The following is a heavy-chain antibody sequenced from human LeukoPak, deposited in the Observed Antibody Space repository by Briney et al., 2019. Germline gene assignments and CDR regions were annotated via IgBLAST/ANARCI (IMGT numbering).Heavy chain of an antibody. Sequence: ASVKVSCKASGYTFTGYYMHWVRQAPGQGLEWMGWINPNSGGANYAQKFQGRVTMTRDTSISTAYMELSRLRSDDTAVYYCASSVGYYDSSGYPYWGQGTLVTVSS. CDR2: INPNSGGA. V-gene: IGHV1-2*02. J-gene: IGHJ4*02. D-gene: IGHD3-22*01. CDR1: GYTFTGYY. CDR3: ASSVGYYDSSGYPY.